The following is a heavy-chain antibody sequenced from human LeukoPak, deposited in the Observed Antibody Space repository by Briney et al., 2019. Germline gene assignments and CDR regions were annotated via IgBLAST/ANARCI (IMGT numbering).Heavy chain of an antibody. CDR2: ISSSSSYI. CDR3: ARDLSGSYLAWFDL. J-gene: IGHJ5*02. Sequence: GGSLRLSCAASGFTFSSYSMNWVRQAPGKGLEGVSAISSSSSYIYYADSVKGRFTISRDNAKNSLYLQMNSLRAEDTAVYYCARDLSGSYLAWFDLWGQGTLVTVSS. CDR1: GFTFSSYS. D-gene: IGHD1-26*01. V-gene: IGHV3-21*01.